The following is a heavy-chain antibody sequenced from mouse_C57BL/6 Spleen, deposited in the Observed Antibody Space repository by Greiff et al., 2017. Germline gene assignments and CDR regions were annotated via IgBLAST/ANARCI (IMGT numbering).Heavy chain of an antibody. CDR1: GFSLTSYG. CDR3: AKEGLYYCGSTLDY. J-gene: IGHJ2*01. CDR2: IWRGGST. D-gene: IGHD1-1*01. V-gene: IGHV2-5*01. Sequence: QVQLQQSGPGLVQPSQSLSITCTVSGFSLTSYGVHWVRQSPGKGLEWLGVIWRGGSTDYNAAFMSRLSITKDNSKSQVFFKMNSLQADDTAIYYCAKEGLYYCGSTLDYWGQGTTLTVSS.